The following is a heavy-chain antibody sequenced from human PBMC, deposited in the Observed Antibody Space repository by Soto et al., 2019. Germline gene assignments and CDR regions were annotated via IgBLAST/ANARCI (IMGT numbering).Heavy chain of an antibody. CDR1: GFTVSSNY. CDR2: IYSGGST. CDR3: ARDRYYDFWSGYYRDPYSYGTDV. J-gene: IGHJ6*02. V-gene: IGHV3-53*01. Sequence: PGGSLRLSCAVSGFTVSSNYMSWVRQAPGKGLEWVSVIYSGGSTYYADSVKGRFTISRDNSKPTPYLQTNRLRAEDTAVYYCARDRYYDFWSGYYRDPYSYGTDVWGQATPPTVSS. D-gene: IGHD3-3*01.